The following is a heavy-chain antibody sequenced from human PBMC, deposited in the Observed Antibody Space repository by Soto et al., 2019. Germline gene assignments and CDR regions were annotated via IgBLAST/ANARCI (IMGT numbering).Heavy chain of an antibody. D-gene: IGHD2-2*01. J-gene: IGHJ4*02. CDR2: INPSGGTT. CDR1: GYTFTSYY. V-gene: IGHV1-46*01. CDR3: ARVPSYCLHTSCYDY. Sequence: PSVKVSCKASGYTFTSYYMHWVRQAPGQGLEWMGMINPSGGTTTYAQNFQGRVTMTRDTSASTVYMELSSLRSADTAVYSCARVPSYCLHTSCYDYWGQGTLVTVSS.